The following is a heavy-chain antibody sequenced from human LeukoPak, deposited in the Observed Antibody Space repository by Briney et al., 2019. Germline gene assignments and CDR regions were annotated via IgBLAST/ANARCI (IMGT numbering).Heavy chain of an antibody. CDR1: GGSISSYY. CDR3: ARDRNYYDSSGYYAGGVWFDP. CDR2: IYYSGST. D-gene: IGHD3-22*01. V-gene: IGHV4-59*01. Sequence: PSETLSLTCTVSGGSISSYYWSWIRQPPGKGLEWIGYIYYSGSTNYNPSLKRRVTISVDTSKNQFSLKLSSVTAADTAVYYCARDRNYYDSSGYYAGGVWFDPWGQGTLVTVSS. J-gene: IGHJ5*02.